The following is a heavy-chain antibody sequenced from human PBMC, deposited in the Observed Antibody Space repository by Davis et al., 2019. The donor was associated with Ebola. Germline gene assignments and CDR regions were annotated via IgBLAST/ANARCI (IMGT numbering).Heavy chain of an antibody. J-gene: IGHJ4*02. CDR3: ARGPEPGTFDY. CDR2: IKQDGSEK. CDR1: GFTFSSYW. V-gene: IGHV3-7*01. D-gene: IGHD3-10*01. Sequence: GESLKISCAASGFTFSSYWMSWVRQAPGKGLEWVANIKQDGSEKYYVDSVKGRFTISRDNAKNSLYLQMNSLRAEDTAVYYCARGPEPGTFDYWGQGTLVTVSS.